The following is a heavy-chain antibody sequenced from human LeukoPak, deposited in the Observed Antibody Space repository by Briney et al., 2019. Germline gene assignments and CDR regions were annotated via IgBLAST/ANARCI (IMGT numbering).Heavy chain of an antibody. Sequence: PSETLSLTCADYGGSFSGYYWSWIRQPPGKGLEWIGEINHSGSTNYNPSLKSRVTISVDTSKNQFSLKLSSVTAADTAVYYCARAEWLRRPFDYWGQGTLVTVSS. J-gene: IGHJ4*02. CDR3: ARAEWLRRPFDY. D-gene: IGHD5-12*01. CDR1: GGSFSGYY. V-gene: IGHV4-34*01. CDR2: INHSGST.